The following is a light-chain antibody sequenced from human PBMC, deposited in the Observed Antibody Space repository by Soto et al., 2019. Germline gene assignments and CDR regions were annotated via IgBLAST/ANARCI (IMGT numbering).Light chain of an antibody. J-gene: IGKJ1*01. CDR3: QQAYSTPWT. V-gene: IGKV1-39*01. Sequence: DIQMTQSQSSLSASVGDRVTVTCRASLSVTKYLNWYQQKPGKAPNLLVYSASTLQTGVPSRFSGGGSGTDFTLTITNLQPEDFAVYYCQQAYSTPWTFGQGTKVDIK. CDR1: LSVTKY. CDR2: SAS.